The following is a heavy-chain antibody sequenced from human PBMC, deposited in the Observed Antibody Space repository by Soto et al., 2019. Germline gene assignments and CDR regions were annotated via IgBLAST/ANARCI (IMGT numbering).Heavy chain of an antibody. V-gene: IGHV3-23*01. CDR1: GFTFGTPV. Sequence: EVQLLESGGGLVQPGGSLRLSCAASGFTFGTPVMSWVRQAPGKGLEWVSAINGNGGSTYYADSVKGRFTISRDNSKTTLDWQMNSLRADDTAVYYCAKGSSDSRPDYFDYWGQGSLVTVSS. CDR2: INGNGGST. CDR3: AKGSSDSRPDYFDY. J-gene: IGHJ4*02. D-gene: IGHD6-19*01.